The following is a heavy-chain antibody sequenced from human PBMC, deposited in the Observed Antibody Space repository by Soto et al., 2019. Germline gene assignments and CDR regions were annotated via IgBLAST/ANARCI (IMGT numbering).Heavy chain of an antibody. J-gene: IGHJ4*02. D-gene: IGHD1-1*01. CDR2: INPSNGDT. CDR1: GYTFSTYY. V-gene: IGHV1-2*02. Sequence: APSKVSSKASGYTFSTYYIHWARQAPGQGLECMGWINPSNGDTNSAQKCQCSVNMTRDTSTTTANIDLSILRSDDTAIYFCTRVHYLIQLCFDPFDHWGQGTQVTVSS. CDR3: TRVHYLIQLCFDPFDH.